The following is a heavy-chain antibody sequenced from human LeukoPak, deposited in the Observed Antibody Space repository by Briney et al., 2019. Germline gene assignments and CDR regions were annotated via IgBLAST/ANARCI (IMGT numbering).Heavy chain of an antibody. CDR3: VREQPGDGWSGFDY. Sequence: GGSPGLSCAASGFTFSNFAMHWVRQAPGKGLEWVAVIRFDGSRQHYAESLEGRFTISRDNSKNTVSLQMSSLRTEDTALYYCVREQPGDGWSGFDYWGQGTLVTVSS. D-gene: IGHD6-19*01. V-gene: IGHV3-30*07. CDR1: GFTFSNFA. J-gene: IGHJ4*02. CDR2: IRFDGSRQ.